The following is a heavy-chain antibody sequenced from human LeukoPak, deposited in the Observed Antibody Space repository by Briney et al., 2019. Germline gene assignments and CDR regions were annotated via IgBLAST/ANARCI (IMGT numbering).Heavy chain of an antibody. Sequence: GGSLRLSCAASGFTFSSYSMNWVRQAPGKGLEWVSYISSSSSTIYYADSVKGRFTISRDNSKNTLYLQMNSLRAEDTAVYYCAKDANIVVVPAAIPRYYYMDVWGKGTTVTVSS. V-gene: IGHV3-48*01. CDR1: GFTFSSYS. J-gene: IGHJ6*03. D-gene: IGHD2-2*01. CDR2: ISSSSSTI. CDR3: AKDANIVVVPAAIPRYYYMDV.